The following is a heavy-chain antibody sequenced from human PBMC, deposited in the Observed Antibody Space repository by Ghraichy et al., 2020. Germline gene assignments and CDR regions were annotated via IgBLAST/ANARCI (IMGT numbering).Heavy chain of an antibody. V-gene: IGHV3-74*01. CDR3: ARIPGGTHYYYGMDV. Sequence: WGSLRLSCAASGFTFSTSWMHWVRQGPGKGLVWVSRIDDVGTDKTYADSVKGRFTISRDNAKSTLYLQMDSLRADDTAVYYCARIPGGTHYYYGMDVWGQGTPVTVSS. J-gene: IGHJ6*02. CDR1: GFTFSTSW. D-gene: IGHD1-26*01. CDR2: IDDVGTDK.